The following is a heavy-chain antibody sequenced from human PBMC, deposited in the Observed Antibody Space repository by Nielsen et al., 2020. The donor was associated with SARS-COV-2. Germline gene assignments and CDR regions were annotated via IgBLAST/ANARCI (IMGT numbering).Heavy chain of an antibody. CDR1: GFTFSNYA. CDR2: ITGSGSKT. Sequence: GGSLRLSCAASGFTFSNYAMHWVRQAPGKGLEWISSITGSGSKTYYADSVKGRFTISRDNSKNTLYLQMNNLRVEDTAVYYCARGPYSLDYWGQGTLVTVSS. CDR3: ARGPYSLDY. D-gene: IGHD5-18*01. J-gene: IGHJ4*02. V-gene: IGHV3-23*01.